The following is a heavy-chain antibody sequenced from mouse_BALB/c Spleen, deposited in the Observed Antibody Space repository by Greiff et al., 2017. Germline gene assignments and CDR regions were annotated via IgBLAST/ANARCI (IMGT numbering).Heavy chain of an antibody. J-gene: IGHJ3*01. Sequence: QVQLQQPGAELVRPGASVKLSCKASGYTFTSYWINWVKQRPGQGLEWIGNIYPSDSYTNYNQKFKDKATLTVDKSSSTAYMQLSSPTSEDSAVYYCTRYGYDGFADWGQGTLVTVSA. V-gene: IGHV1-69*02. CDR3: TRYGYDGFAD. CDR1: GYTFTSYW. D-gene: IGHD2-2*01. CDR2: IYPSDSYT.